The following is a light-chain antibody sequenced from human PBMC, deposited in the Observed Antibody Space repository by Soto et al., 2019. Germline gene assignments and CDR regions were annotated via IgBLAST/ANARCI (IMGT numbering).Light chain of an antibody. J-gene: IGKJ1*01. Sequence: IVLTQSPGTLSLSPWERATLSCRASHSVSSSYLAWYQQKPGQAPRLLIYGASSRATGLPDRFSGGGSGTDLTLTISRLEAEDYAVYYCHQYGTSPPWTFGQGTKVDIK. CDR3: HQYGTSPPWT. CDR2: GAS. V-gene: IGKV3-20*01. CDR1: HSVSSSY.